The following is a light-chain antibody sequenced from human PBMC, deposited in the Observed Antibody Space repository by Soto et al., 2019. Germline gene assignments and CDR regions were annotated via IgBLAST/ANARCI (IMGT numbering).Light chain of an antibody. V-gene: IGLV2-14*01. CDR2: EVS. Sequence: QSALTQPASVSGSPGQSITISCTGTSSDVGGYNFVSWFQHHPGKAPKVMIYEVSNRPSGVSNRFSGSKSGNTASLTISGLQAEDEADYYYTSYTSSNIFYVFGTGTKLTVL. CDR1: SSDVGGYNF. J-gene: IGLJ1*01. CDR3: TSYTSSNIFYV.